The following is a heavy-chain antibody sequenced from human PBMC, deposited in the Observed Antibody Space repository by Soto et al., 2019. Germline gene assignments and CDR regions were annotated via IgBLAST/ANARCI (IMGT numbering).Heavy chain of an antibody. D-gene: IGHD4-17*01. CDR3: TLSYGDSYYYYYGMDV. CDR1: GYSFTSYW. J-gene: IGHJ6*02. Sequence: PGESLKISCKGSGYSFTSYWIGWVRQMPGKGLEWMGVIHPGDSDTIYSPSFQGQVTISADKSISTAYLQWSSLKASGTAMYYCTLSYGDSYYYYYGMDVWGQGTTVTVSS. V-gene: IGHV5-51*01. CDR2: IHPGDSDT.